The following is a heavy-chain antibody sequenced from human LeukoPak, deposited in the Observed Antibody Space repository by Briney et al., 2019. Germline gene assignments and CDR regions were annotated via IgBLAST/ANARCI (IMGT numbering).Heavy chain of an antibody. J-gene: IGHJ4*02. D-gene: IGHD4-17*01. V-gene: IGHV1-2*02. CDR2: INPNSDDT. Sequence: RASVKVSCKASGYTFTGYYMHWVRQAPGQGLEWMGWINPNSDDTSYAQKFQGRVTMTRDTSVSTAYMELSRLSSDDTAVYYCARQDGDLDYWGQGTLVTVSS. CDR3: ARQDGDLDY. CDR1: GYTFTGYY.